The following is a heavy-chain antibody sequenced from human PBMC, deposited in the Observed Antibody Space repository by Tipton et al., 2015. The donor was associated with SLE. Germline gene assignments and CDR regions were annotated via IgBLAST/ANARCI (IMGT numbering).Heavy chain of an antibody. V-gene: IGHV3-30*04. CDR3: ARAVDIVVVPAASYGVDV. D-gene: IGHD2-2*03. Sequence: SLRLSCAASGFTFSSYAMHWVRQAPGKGLEWVAVISYDGSNKYYADSVKGRFTISRDNSKNTLYLQMNSLRAEDTTVYYCARAVDIVVVPAASYGVDVWGQGTTVTVSS. CDR1: GFTFSSYA. CDR2: ISYDGSNK. J-gene: IGHJ6*02.